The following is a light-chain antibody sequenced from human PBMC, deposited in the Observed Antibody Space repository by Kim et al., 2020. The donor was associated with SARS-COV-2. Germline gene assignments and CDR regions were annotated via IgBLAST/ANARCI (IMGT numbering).Light chain of an antibody. CDR1: SSNSGAGYD. CDR3: QSYDSSLSVV. Sequence: GQGGTISCTGSSSNSGAGYDVHWYQQLPGTAPKLLIYGNSNRPSGVPDRFSGSKSGTSASLAITGLQAEDEADYYCQSYDSSLSVVFGGGTQLTVL. V-gene: IGLV1-40*01. J-gene: IGLJ2*01. CDR2: GNS.